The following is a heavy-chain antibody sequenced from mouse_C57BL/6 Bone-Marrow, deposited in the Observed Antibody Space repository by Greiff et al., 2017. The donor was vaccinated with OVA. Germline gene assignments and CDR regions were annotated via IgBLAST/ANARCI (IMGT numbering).Heavy chain of an antibody. J-gene: IGHJ1*03. Sequence: QVQLQQSGAELMKPGASVKLSCKATGYTFTGYWIEWVKQRPGHGLEWIGEILPGSGSTNYNEKFKGKATFTADTSSNTAYMQLSSLTTEDSAIYYCARRRAPYYYGSSYDWYFDVWGTGTTVTVSS. D-gene: IGHD1-1*01. CDR3: ARRRAPYYYGSSYDWYFDV. V-gene: IGHV1-9*01. CDR2: ILPGSGST. CDR1: GYTFTGYW.